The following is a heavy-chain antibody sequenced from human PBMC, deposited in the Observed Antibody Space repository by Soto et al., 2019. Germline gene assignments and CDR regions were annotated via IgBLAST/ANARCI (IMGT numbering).Heavy chain of an antibody. Sequence: ASVKVSCKASGYPFTHYGITWVRQAPGLGLEWMGWISPFNGNTNYAQTLQGRVTLTTDTSTSTVYMELRSLRSEDTAVYYCAYTWGAKNRLVVVTARDYYYGMDVWGQGTTVTVSS. V-gene: IGHV1-18*01. D-gene: IGHD2-21*02. CDR3: AYTWGAKNRLVVVTARDYYYGMDV. CDR2: ISPFNGNT. CDR1: GYPFTHYG. J-gene: IGHJ6*02.